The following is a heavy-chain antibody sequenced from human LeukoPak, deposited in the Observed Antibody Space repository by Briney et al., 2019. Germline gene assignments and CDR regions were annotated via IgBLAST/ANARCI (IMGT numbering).Heavy chain of an antibody. CDR1: GFTFTRYT. Sequence: GGSLRLSCAASGFTFTRYTMNWVRQAPGKGLEWVSSVGSSSTFIYYADSVKGRFTISRDNAKNSLFLQMNSLRADDTAVYYCAKAHPGFDYWGQGTLVTVSS. V-gene: IGHV3-21*01. CDR2: VGSSSTFI. J-gene: IGHJ4*02. CDR3: AKAHPGFDY.